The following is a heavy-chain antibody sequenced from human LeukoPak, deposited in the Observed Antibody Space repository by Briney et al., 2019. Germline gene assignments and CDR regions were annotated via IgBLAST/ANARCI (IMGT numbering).Heavy chain of an antibody. CDR2: IYHSGST. Sequence: TLSLTCAVSGGSISSGGYSWSWIRQPPGKGLEWIGYIYHSGSTYYNPSLKSRVTISVDRSKNQFSLKLSSVTAADTAVYYCARAGVATIRGTDAFDIWGQGTMVTVSS. D-gene: IGHD5-12*01. CDR3: ARAGVATIRGTDAFDI. J-gene: IGHJ3*02. V-gene: IGHV4-30-2*01. CDR1: GGSISSGGYS.